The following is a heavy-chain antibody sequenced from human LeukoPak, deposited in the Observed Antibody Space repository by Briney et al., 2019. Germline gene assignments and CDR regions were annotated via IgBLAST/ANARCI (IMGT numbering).Heavy chain of an antibody. CDR2: IVLGTGNT. CDR1: GFTFGRSP. D-gene: IGHD6-19*01. CDR3: SLGSGWYSADY. V-gene: IGHV1-58*02. J-gene: IGHJ4*02. Sequence: GASGKASCTPSGFTFGRSPMQTVRQARGPRLEWIGGIVLGTGNTNYAKKFQERVKSTRHMSPSTTNIDLSSLRSTDPPGHYCSLGSGWYSADYWGQGTLVTVS.